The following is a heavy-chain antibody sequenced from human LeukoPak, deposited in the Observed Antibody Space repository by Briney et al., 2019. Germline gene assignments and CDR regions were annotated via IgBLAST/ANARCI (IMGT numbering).Heavy chain of an antibody. J-gene: IGHJ4*02. V-gene: IGHV5-51*01. CDR1: GYSFISYW. CDR3: ARPAPYYYDSSGYYWDY. Sequence: GESLKISCKGSGYSFISYWIGWVRQMPGKGLEWMGIIYPGDSDTRYSPSFQGQVTISADKSISTAYLQWSSLKASDTAMYYCARPAPYYYDSSGYYWDYWGQGTLVTVSS. CDR2: IYPGDSDT. D-gene: IGHD3-22*01.